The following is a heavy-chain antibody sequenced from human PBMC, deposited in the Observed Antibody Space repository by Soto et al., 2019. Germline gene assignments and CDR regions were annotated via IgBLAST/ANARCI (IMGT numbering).Heavy chain of an antibody. CDR3: AHRPYGYKYYFDY. J-gene: IGHJ4*02. D-gene: IGHD5-18*01. CDR1: GFSLSTRGVG. CDR2: IYWDDDK. V-gene: IGHV2-5*02. Sequence: QITLKESGPTLVKPTQTLTLTCAFSGFSLSTRGVGVGWFRQPPGRALEWLALIYWDDDKRYSPSLQSRLTINRDTSKLQVVLTMTHMDPVDTATYYCAHRPYGYKYYFDYWGQGTLVTVSS.